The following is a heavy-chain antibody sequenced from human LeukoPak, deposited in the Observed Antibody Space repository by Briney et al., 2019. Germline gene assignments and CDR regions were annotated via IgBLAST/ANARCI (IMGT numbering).Heavy chain of an antibody. D-gene: IGHD3-22*01. V-gene: IGHV3-9*03. J-gene: IGHJ4*02. CDR1: GFTFDDYA. CDR2: ISWNSGSI. Sequence: GGSLRLSCAASGFTFDDYAMHWVRQAPGKGPEWVSGISWNSGSIGYADSVKGRFTISRDNAKNSLYLQMNSLRAEDMALYYCAKDIFRYYYDSSGYYYFDYWGQGTLVTVSS. CDR3: AKDIFRYYYDSSGYYYFDY.